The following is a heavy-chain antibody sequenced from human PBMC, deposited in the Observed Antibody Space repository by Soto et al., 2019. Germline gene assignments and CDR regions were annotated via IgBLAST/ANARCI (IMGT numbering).Heavy chain of an antibody. CDR1: GFTFSSYG. CDR2: ISYDGSNK. CDR3: AKGAVAALDY. J-gene: IGHJ4*02. Sequence: PGGSLRLSCAASGFTFSSYGMHWVRQAPGKGLEWVAVISYDGSNKYYADSVKGRFTISRDNSKNTLYLQMNSLRAEDTAVYYCAKGAVAALDYWGQGTLVTVSS. D-gene: IGHD6-19*01. V-gene: IGHV3-30*18.